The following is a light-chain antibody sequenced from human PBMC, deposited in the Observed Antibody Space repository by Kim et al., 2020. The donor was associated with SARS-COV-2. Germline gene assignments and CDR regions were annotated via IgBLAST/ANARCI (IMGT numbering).Light chain of an antibody. J-gene: IGLJ3*02. CDR1: SGHSSYA. CDR2: LNSDGSH. V-gene: IGLV4-69*01. Sequence: QLVLTQSPSASASLGASVKLTCTLSSGHSSYAIAWHQQQPEKGPRYLMKLNSDGSHSKGDGIPDRFSGSSSGAERYLTISSLQSEDEADYYCQTWGTVIPWVFGGGTQLTVL. CDR3: QTWGTVIPWV.